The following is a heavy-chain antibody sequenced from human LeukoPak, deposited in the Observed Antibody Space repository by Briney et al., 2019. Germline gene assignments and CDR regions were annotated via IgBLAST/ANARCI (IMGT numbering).Heavy chain of an antibody. Sequence: GASVKVSCKVSGYTLTELSMHWVRQAPGKGLEWMGGFDPEDGETIYAQKFQGRVTMTEDTSTDTAYMELSSLRSGDTAVYYCATGPRADYYDSSGYYPFDYWGQGTLVTVSS. CDR2: FDPEDGET. J-gene: IGHJ4*02. CDR3: ATGPRADYYDSSGYYPFDY. D-gene: IGHD3-22*01. V-gene: IGHV1-24*01. CDR1: GYTLTELS.